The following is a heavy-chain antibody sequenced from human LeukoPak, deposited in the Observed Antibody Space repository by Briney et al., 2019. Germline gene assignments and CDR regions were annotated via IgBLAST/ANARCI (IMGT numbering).Heavy chain of an antibody. CDR1: GGSISSYY. CDR2: IYFSGST. CDR3: ARDPQDAFDI. J-gene: IGHJ3*02. Sequence: NPSETLSLTCTVSGGSISSYYWNWIRQPPGKGLEWIGYIYFSGSTNYNPSLKSRVTISVDTSKNRFSLKLSSVTAADTAVYYCARDPQDAFDIWGQGTMVTVSS. V-gene: IGHV4-59*01.